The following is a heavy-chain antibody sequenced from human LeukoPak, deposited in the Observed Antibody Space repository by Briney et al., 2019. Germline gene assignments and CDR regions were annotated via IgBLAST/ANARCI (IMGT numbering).Heavy chain of an antibody. J-gene: IGHJ4*02. Sequence: SQTLSLTCTVSGDSISSEAFYWGWVRPHPGEGLEWIGYIYYRGSTSYNPSLKSRPTISVDTSTNPFSLKLRSVTAADTSLYDCARGVSVYYESSGYYYLDYWGQGTLVTVSS. V-gene: IGHV4-31*03. D-gene: IGHD3-22*01. CDR1: GDSISSEAFY. CDR2: IYYRGST. CDR3: ARGVSVYYESSGYYYLDY.